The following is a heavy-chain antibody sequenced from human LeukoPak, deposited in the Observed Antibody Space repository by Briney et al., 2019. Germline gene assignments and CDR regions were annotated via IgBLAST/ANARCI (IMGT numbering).Heavy chain of an antibody. Sequence: GGSLRLSCAASGFTFSSYAMSWVRQALGKGLEWVSAISGSGGSTYYADSVKGRFTISRDNSKNTLYLQMNSLRAEDTAVYYCARRYCSGGSCYLDYWGQGTLVTVSS. V-gene: IGHV3-23*01. CDR3: ARRYCSGGSCYLDY. J-gene: IGHJ4*02. CDR1: GFTFSSYA. CDR2: ISGSGGST. D-gene: IGHD2-15*01.